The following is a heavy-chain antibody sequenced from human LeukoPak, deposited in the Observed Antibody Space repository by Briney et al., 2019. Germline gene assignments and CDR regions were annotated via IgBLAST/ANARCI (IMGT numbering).Heavy chain of an antibody. J-gene: IGHJ4*02. V-gene: IGHV3-9*01. Sequence: GGSLRLSCAASGFTLDDYAMHWVRQAPGKGLEWVSGISWNSGSIGYADSVKGRFTISRDNTKNSLYLQMNSLRAEDTAVYYCARGTSSWYVDLDYWGQGTLVTVSS. D-gene: IGHD6-13*01. CDR1: GFTLDDYA. CDR2: ISWNSGSI. CDR3: ARGTSSWYVDLDY.